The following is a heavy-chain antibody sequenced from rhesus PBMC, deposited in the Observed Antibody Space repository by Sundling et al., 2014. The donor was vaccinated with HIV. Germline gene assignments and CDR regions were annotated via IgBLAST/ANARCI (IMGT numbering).Heavy chain of an antibody. Sequence: EVQLVESGGGLAKPGGSLRLSCSASGFTFSSYYMFWVRQAPGKGLEWVSVINTGGGSTYYADSVKGRFTISRDNSKNTLSLQMNSLRTEDTAVYYCAKSHVYGSNHFDYWGQGVLVTVSS. V-gene: IGHV3S42*01. D-gene: IGHD4-29*01. CDR1: GFTFSSYY. CDR2: INTGGGST. CDR3: AKSHVYGSNHFDY. J-gene: IGHJ4*01.